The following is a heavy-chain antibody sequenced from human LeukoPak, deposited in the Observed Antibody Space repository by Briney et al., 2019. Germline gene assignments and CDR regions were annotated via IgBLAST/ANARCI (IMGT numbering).Heavy chain of an antibody. CDR3: ARTNINWNDV. D-gene: IGHD2-8*01. CDR2: IIPIFGTA. Sequence: SVKVSCKAPGGTFSSYAISWVRQAPGQGLEWMGRIIPIFGTANYAQKFQGRVTITTDESTSTAYMELSSLRSEDTAVYYCARTNINWNDVWGQGTLVTVSS. CDR1: GGTFSSYA. J-gene: IGHJ5*02. V-gene: IGHV1-69*05.